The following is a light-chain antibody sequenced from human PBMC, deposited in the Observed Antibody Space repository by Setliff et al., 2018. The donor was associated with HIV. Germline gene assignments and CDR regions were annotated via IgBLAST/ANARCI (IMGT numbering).Light chain of an antibody. Sequence: QSVLTQPPSVSAAPGQKVAISCSGSASNIGSNSVSWYRQVPGTGPKLLIYEDNKRPSGIPDRFSASKSGASATLDITGLPTGDEADYFCGAWDTDLSGMVFGGGTQLTV. J-gene: IGLJ2*01. CDR1: ASNIGSNS. V-gene: IGLV1-51*01. CDR3: GAWDTDLSGMV. CDR2: EDN.